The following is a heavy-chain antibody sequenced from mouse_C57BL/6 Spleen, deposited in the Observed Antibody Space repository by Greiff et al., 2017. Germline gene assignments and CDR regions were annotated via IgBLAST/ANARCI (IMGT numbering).Heavy chain of an antibody. CDR3: ARKYYYGSSYWYFDV. CDR2: IYPRDGST. CDR1: GYTFTDHT. Sequence: VKLMESDAELVKPGASVKISCKVSGYTFTDHTIHWMKQRPEQGLEWIGYIYPRDGSTKYNEKFKGKATLTADKSSSTAYMQLNSLTSEDSAVYFCARKYYYGSSYWYFDVWGTGTTVTVSS. D-gene: IGHD1-1*01. J-gene: IGHJ1*03. V-gene: IGHV1-78*01.